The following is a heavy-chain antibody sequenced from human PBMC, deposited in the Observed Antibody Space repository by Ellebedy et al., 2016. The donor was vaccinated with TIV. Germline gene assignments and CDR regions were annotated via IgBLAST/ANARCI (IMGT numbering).Heavy chain of an antibody. V-gene: IGHV1-2*02. CDR2: IIPNSGGT. D-gene: IGHD6-13*01. CDR1: GCTFTGYY. Sequence: AASVKVSCKASGCTFTGYYIRWVRQAPGQGLEWMGWIIPNSGGTNFAQNFQGRVTMTRDTSMTTAYMELSRLRSDDTAMYYCARMPGIAAAGFGYWGQGTLVTVSS. CDR3: ARMPGIAAAGFGY. J-gene: IGHJ4*01.